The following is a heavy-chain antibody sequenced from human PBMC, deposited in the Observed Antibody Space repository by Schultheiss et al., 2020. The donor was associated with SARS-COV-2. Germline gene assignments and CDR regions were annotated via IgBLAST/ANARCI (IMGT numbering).Heavy chain of an antibody. CDR3: ARDKIGYSYAFDI. J-gene: IGHJ3*02. D-gene: IGHD5-18*01. CDR2: VHHSGST. CDR1: GGSFSGYY. Sequence: SETLSLTCAVYGGSFSGYYWSWIRQPPGKGLEWIGEVHHSGSTNYNPSLESRVTISRDKPKNQFSLNLSSVTAADTAVYYCARDKIGYSYAFDIWGQGTMVTVSS. V-gene: IGHV4-34*01.